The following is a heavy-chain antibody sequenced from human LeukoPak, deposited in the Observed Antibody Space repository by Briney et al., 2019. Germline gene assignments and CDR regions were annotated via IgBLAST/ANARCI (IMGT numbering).Heavy chain of an antibody. V-gene: IGHV4-4*02. CDR2: VNLQGST. Sequence: SETLSLTCGVSGGSITSTNYCTWVRQPPGKGLEWIGKVNLQGSTNYNPSLMGRVAISVDMSENHISLQLTSVTAADTAVYYCAREGGPYRPLDYSGQGTLVTVSS. CDR3: AREGGPYRPLDY. J-gene: IGHJ4*02. CDR1: GGSITSTNY.